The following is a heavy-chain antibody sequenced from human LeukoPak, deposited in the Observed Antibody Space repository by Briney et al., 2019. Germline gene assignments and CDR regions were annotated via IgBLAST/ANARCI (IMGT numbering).Heavy chain of an antibody. D-gene: IGHD2-15*01. CDR1: GGSISSGSYY. CDR2: IYTSGST. CDR3: ARSRLAAATLTYYYYYYMDV. V-gene: IGHV4-61*02. Sequence: PSETLSLTCTVSGGSISSGSYYWSWIRQPAGKGLEWIGRIYTSGSTNYNPSLKSRFTISVDTSKNQFSLKLSSVTAADTAVYYCARSRLAAATLTYYYYYYMDVWGKGTTVTISS. J-gene: IGHJ6*03.